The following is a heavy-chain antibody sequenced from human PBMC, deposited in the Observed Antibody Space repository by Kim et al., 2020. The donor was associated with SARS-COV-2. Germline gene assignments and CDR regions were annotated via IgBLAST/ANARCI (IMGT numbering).Heavy chain of an antibody. CDR2: INHSGST. J-gene: IGHJ6*01. V-gene: IGHV4-34*01. CDR3: ARGFRFIFGVVYYYYGMDV. CDR1: GGSFSGYY. Sequence: SETLSLTCAVYGGSFSGYYWSWIRQPPGKGLEWIGEINHSGSTNYNPSLKSRVTISVDTSKNQFSLKLSSVTAADTAVYYCARGFRFIFGVVYYYYGMDV. D-gene: IGHD3-3*02.